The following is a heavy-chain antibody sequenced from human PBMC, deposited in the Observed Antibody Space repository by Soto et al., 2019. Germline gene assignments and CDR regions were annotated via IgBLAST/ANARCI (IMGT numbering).Heavy chain of an antibody. D-gene: IGHD4-17*01. CDR1: GGSVTNSSYY. CDR3: VRQRTTVPTKAYFDY. V-gene: IGHV4-39*01. CDR2: VYYRGRS. Sequence: SETLSLTFTVSGGSVTNSSYYGGCIRQSPGRGLEWIWSVYYRGRSYSKSSVKSRVTISVDTSKNRFSLSLNSVTASDTAVYFCVRQRTTVPTKAYFDYWGPGALVTVYS. J-gene: IGHJ4*02.